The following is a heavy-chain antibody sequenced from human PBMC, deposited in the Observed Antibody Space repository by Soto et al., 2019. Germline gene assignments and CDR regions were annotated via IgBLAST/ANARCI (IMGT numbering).Heavy chain of an antibody. D-gene: IGHD1-20*01. V-gene: IGHV1-69*13. Sequence: SVKVSCKASGGTFSSYAISWVREAPGQGLEWMGGIIPIFGTANYAQKFQGRVTITADESTSTAYMELSSLRSEDTAVYYCARSITGTFYGMDVWGQGTTVTVSS. J-gene: IGHJ6*02. CDR2: IIPIFGTA. CDR3: ARSITGTFYGMDV. CDR1: GGTFSSYA.